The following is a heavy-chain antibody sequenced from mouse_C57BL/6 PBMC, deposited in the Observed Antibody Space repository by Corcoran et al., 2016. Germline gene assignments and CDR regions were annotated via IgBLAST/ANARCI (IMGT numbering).Heavy chain of an antibody. CDR2: INPNNGGT. CDR1: GYTFTDYY. J-gene: IGHJ3*01. D-gene: IGHD2-3*01. CDR3: ASLDGYYWFAY. V-gene: IGHV1-26*01. Sequence: EVQLQQSGPELVKPGASVKISCKASGYTFTDYYMNWVKQSHGKSLEWIGDINPNNGGTSYNQKFKGKATLTVDKSSSTAYMELRSLTSEDSAVYYCASLDGYYWFAYWGQGTLVTVSA.